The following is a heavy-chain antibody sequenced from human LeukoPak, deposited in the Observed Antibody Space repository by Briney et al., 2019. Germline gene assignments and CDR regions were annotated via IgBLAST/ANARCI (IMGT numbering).Heavy chain of an antibody. Sequence: SSETLSLTCAVYGGSFSGYYWSWIRQPPGKGLEWIGEINHSGSTNYNPSLKSRVTISVDTSKNQFSLKLSSVTAADTAVYYCARLKSGSDWYGTFDYWGQGTLVTVSS. D-gene: IGHD6-19*01. V-gene: IGHV4-34*01. J-gene: IGHJ4*02. CDR1: GGSFSGYY. CDR3: ARLKSGSDWYGTFDY. CDR2: INHSGST.